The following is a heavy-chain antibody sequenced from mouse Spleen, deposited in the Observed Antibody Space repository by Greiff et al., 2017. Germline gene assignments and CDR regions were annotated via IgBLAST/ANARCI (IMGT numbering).Heavy chain of an antibody. CDR1: GFTFSDYY. CDR2: INYDGSST. V-gene: IGHV5-16*01. J-gene: IGHJ1*01. Sequence: EVKVVESEGGLVQPGSSMKLSCTASGFTFSDYYMAWVRQVPEKGLEWVANINYDGSSTYYLDSLKSRFIISRDNAKNILYLQMSSLKSEDTATYYCARGEFHWYFDVWGAGTTVTVSS. CDR3: ARGEFHWYFDV.